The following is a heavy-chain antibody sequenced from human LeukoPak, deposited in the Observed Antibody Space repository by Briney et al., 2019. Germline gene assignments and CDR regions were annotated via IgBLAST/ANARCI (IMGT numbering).Heavy chain of an antibody. V-gene: IGHV4-4*09. CDR1: GASITNYF. Sequence: SSETLSLTCTVSGASITNYFWGWIRQPPGKGLQWIGYVYSGAYYYNPSLVSRLTVSVDTAKNQFSLGLRSVTAADTAVYYRARLRPRTNYDFSSGYYAFDYWGQGTLVTVSS. CDR3: ARLRPRTNYDFSSGYYAFDY. J-gene: IGHJ4*02. CDR2: VYSGAY. D-gene: IGHD3-3*01.